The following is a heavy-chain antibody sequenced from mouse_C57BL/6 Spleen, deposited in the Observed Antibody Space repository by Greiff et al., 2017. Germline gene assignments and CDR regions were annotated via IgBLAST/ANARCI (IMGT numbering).Heavy chain of an antibody. D-gene: IGHD1-1*01. CDR2: IRNKANGYTT. V-gene: IGHV7-3*01. CDR1: GFTFTDYY. Sequence: EVKLMESGGGLVQPGGSLSLSCAASGFTFTDYYMSWVRQPPGKALEWLGFIRNKANGYTTEYSASVKGRFTISRDNSQSILYLQMNALRAEDSATYYCARPFYYGSTFYYAMDYWGQGTSVTVSS. CDR3: ARPFYYGSTFYYAMDY. J-gene: IGHJ4*01.